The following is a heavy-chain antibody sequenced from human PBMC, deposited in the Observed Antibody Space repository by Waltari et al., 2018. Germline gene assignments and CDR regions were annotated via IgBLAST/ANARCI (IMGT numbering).Heavy chain of an antibody. Sequence: QLQLQESGPGLVKPSATLSLTCTVSSGAISSSGYYWGGIRQPPGKGLEWMGSIYYSGNTYYNPSLKNRVTISVDTSKNQFSLKVTSVTAADTAVYYCAKVWKNYRTDYWGQGTLVTVSS. D-gene: IGHD3-16*02. CDR3: AKVWKNYRTDY. CDR2: IYYSGNT. V-gene: IGHV4-39*07. CDR1: SGAISSSGYY. J-gene: IGHJ4*02.